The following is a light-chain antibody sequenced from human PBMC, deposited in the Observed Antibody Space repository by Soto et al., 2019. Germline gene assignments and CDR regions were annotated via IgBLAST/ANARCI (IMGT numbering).Light chain of an antibody. CDR1: QSISSD. J-gene: IGKJ4*01. CDR3: QQYNDWPLS. Sequence: IVMTQSPATLSVSPGERATLSCRASQSISSDVAWYRQKPGQPPTLILYGASTRAIGIRARFSGSGSGTESTLTINSLQSEDFGTYYCQQYNDWPLSFGGGTKVEIK. CDR2: GAS. V-gene: IGKV3-15*01.